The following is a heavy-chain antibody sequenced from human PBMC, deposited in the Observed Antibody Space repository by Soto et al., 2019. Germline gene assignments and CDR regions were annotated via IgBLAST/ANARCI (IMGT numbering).Heavy chain of an antibody. Sequence: QVHLVQSGAEVKKPGASVQVSCKASGYTFTSYGITWVRQAPGQGLEWMGWISAHNGNTDYAQKLQGRVIVTRDTSTSTAYMELMSLISDDTALYYCARGRYGDYWGQGALVTVSS. D-gene: IGHD1-1*01. V-gene: IGHV1-18*01. J-gene: IGHJ4*02. CDR2: ISAHNGNT. CDR3: ARGRYGDY. CDR1: GYTFTSYG.